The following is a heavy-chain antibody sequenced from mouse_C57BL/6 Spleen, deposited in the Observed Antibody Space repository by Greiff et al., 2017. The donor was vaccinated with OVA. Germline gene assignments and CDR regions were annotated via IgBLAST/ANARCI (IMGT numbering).Heavy chain of an antibody. J-gene: IGHJ4*01. Sequence: QVQLQQSGPELVKPGASVKISCKASGYTFTDYYINWVKQRPGQGLEWIGWIFPGSGSTYYNEKFKGKATLTVDKSSSTAYMLLSSLTSEDSAVYFCARSHYGSSYGYAMDYWGQGTSVTVSS. D-gene: IGHD1-1*01. CDR3: ARSHYGSSYGYAMDY. V-gene: IGHV1-75*01. CDR1: GYTFTDYY. CDR2: IFPGSGST.